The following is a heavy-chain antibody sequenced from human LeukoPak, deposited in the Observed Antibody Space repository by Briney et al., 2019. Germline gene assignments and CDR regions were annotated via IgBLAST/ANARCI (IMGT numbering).Heavy chain of an antibody. CDR2: ISGSGGGT. V-gene: IGHV3-23*01. Sequence: PGGSLRLSCAASGFTFSGSAMHWVRQAPGKGLEWVSAISGSGGGTYYEDSVKGRFTISRDNSKNTLYLQMNSLRAEGTAVYYCAKDGHYYYYNMDVWGKGATVTVSS. D-gene: IGHD3/OR15-3a*01. CDR1: GFTFSGSA. J-gene: IGHJ6*03. CDR3: AKDGHYYYYNMDV.